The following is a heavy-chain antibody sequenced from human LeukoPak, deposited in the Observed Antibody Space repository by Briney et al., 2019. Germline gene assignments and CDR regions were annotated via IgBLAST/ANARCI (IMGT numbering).Heavy chain of an antibody. J-gene: IGHJ4*02. CDR1: GFTFSSYG. CDR3: AKDRVRYCSSTSWEYFDY. V-gene: IGHV3-23*01. Sequence: TGGSLRLSCAASGFTFSSYGMSWVRQAPGKGLEWVSGISGSGGSTYYADSVKGRFTISRDNAKNTLYLQMNSLRAEDTAVYYCAKDRVRYCSSTSWEYFDYWGQGTLVTVSS. D-gene: IGHD2-2*01. CDR2: ISGSGGST.